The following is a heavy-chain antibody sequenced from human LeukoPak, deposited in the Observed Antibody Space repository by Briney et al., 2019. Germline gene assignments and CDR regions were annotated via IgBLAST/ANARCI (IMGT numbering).Heavy chain of an antibody. V-gene: IGHV4-4*02. CDR2: IYHSGST. D-gene: IGHD3-10*01. J-gene: IGHJ4*02. CDR1: GGSISSSKW. Sequence: PSETLSLTCAVSGGSISSSKWWSWVRQPPGKGLEWIGEIYHSGSTNYNPSLKSRVTISVDKSKNQFSLKLSPVTAADTAVYYCATVSAFFYDSGSYYTFDYWGQGTLVTVSS. CDR3: ATVSAFFYDSGSYYTFDY.